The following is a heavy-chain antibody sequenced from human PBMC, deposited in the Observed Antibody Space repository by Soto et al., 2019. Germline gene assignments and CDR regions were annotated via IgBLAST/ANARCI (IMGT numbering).Heavy chain of an antibody. CDR1: GGSISSSSYY. CDR3: ARHDWAKPFDY. CDR2: IYYSGST. V-gene: IGHV4-39*01. Sequence: QLQLQESGPGLVKPSETLSLTCTVSGGSISSSSYYWGWIRQPPGKGLEWIGSIYYSGSTYYNPSLKSRVTRSVDTSKNQSSLKLSSVTAADTAVYYCARHDWAKPFDYWGQGTLVTVSA. D-gene: IGHD3-9*01. J-gene: IGHJ4*02.